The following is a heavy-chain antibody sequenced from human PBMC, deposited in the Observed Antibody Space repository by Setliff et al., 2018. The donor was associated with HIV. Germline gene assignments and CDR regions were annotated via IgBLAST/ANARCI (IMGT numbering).Heavy chain of an antibody. CDR2: ISFGGSDT. CDR3: ARDKDTSGFDAFDL. Sequence: GGSLRLSCAASGFTFSRYTMNWVRQAPGMGLEWVSSISFGGSDTHYTDSVKGRFSISRDNAKNSLYLQMNSLRVEDTAVYYCARDKDTSGFDAFDLWGQGTMVTVSS. J-gene: IGHJ3*01. CDR1: GFTFSRYT. V-gene: IGHV3-21*01. D-gene: IGHD3-22*01.